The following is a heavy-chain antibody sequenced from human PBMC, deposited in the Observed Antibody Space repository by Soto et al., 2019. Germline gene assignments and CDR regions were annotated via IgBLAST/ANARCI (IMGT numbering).Heavy chain of an antibody. V-gene: IGHV3-11*06. CDR2: ISSSSSYT. D-gene: IGHD2-21*02. J-gene: IGHJ3*02. Sequence: VGSLRLSCAASGFTFSDYYMSWIRQAPGKGLEWVSYISSSSSYTNYADSVKGRFTISRDNAKNSLYLQMNSLRAEDTAVYYCARGAYCGGDCYSPHDAFDIWGQGTMVTVSS. CDR3: ARGAYCGGDCYSPHDAFDI. CDR1: GFTFSDYY.